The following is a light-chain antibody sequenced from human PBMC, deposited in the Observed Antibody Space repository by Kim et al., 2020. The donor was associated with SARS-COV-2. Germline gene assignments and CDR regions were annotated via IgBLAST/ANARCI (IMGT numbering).Light chain of an antibody. V-gene: IGLV2-8*01. Sequence: QSALTQPPSVSVSPGQSVTISCTGTSSDVGGYNFVSWYQHHPGKAPRLMIYEVSKRPSGVSYRFSGSKSGNTASLTISGLQAEDEADYYCSSYAASNTGVFGGGTRLTVL. CDR3: SSYAASNTGV. CDR2: EVS. CDR1: SSDVGGYNF. J-gene: IGLJ3*02.